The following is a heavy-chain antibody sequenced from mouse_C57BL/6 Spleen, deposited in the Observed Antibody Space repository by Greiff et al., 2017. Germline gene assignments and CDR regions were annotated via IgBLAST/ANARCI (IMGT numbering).Heavy chain of an antibody. V-gene: IGHV3-6*01. Sequence: ESGPGLVKPSQSLSLTCSVTGYSITSGYYWNWIRQFPGNKLEWMGYISYDGSNNYNPSLKNRISITRDTSKNQFFLKLNSVTTEDTATYYCARGSPFTTPFDYWGQGTTLTVSS. CDR3: ARGSPFTTPFDY. CDR2: ISYDGSN. J-gene: IGHJ2*01. D-gene: IGHD1-1*01. CDR1: GYSITSGYY.